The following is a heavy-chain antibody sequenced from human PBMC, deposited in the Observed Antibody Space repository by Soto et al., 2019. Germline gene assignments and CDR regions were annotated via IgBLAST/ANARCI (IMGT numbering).Heavy chain of an antibody. CDR2: IKSKTDGGTT. CDR1: GFTFSNAW. J-gene: IGHJ6*02. CDR3: TTDSGGYSSYYGMDV. D-gene: IGHD3-22*01. V-gene: IGHV3-15*01. Sequence: EVQLVESGGGLVKPGGSLRLSCAASGFTFSNAWMSWVRQAPGKGLEWVGRIKSKTDGGTTDYAAPVKGRFTISRDDSKNTLYLQMNSLKTEDTAVYYCTTDSGGYSSYYGMDVWGQGTTVTVSS.